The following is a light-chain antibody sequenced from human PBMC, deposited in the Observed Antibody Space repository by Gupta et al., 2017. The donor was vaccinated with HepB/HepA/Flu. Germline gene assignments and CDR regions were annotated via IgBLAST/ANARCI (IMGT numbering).Light chain of an antibody. CDR3: QQDYKLAPT. Sequence: DIQMTQSPSSLSASVGDRVTITCQASQDISNYLNWYQQKPGKAPKLLIYDASNLETGVPSRFSASGSGTDFTLTIISLQPEDIATYYCQQDYKLAPTFGGGTKVEIK. J-gene: IGKJ4*01. V-gene: IGKV1-33*01. CDR2: DAS. CDR1: QDISNY.